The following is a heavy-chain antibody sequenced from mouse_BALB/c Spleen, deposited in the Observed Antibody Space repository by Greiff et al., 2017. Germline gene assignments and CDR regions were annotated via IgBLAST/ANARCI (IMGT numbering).Heavy chain of an antibody. CDR2: INPSNGRT. CDR1: GYTFTSYW. V-gene: IGHV1S81*02. D-gene: IGHD1-1*01. J-gene: IGHJ2*01. Sequence: QVQLQQPGAELVKPGASVKLSCKASGYTFTSYWMHWVKQRPGQGLEWIGEINPSNGRTNYNEKFKSKATLTVDKSSSTAYMQLSSLTSEDSAVYYCARDYGSSYYGGQGTTLTVSS. CDR3: ARDYGSSYY.